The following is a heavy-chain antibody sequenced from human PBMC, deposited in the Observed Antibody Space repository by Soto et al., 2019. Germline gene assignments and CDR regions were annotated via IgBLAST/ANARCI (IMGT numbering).Heavy chain of an antibody. CDR1: GGTFSSYA. Sequence: SVKVSCKASGGTFSSYAISWVRQAPGQGLEWMGGIIPIFGTANYAQKFQGRVTITADESTSTAYMELSSLRSEDTAVYYCARGQGGYEYNDYYYYGMDVWGQGTTVTVSS. CDR3: ARGQGGYEYNDYYYYGMDV. D-gene: IGHD5-12*01. CDR2: IIPIFGTA. V-gene: IGHV1-69*13. J-gene: IGHJ6*02.